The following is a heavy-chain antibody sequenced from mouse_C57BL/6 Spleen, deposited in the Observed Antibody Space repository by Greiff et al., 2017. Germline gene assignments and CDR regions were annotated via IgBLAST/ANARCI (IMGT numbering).Heavy chain of an antibody. Sequence: LLESGPELVKPGASVKISCKASGYSFTDYNMNWVKQSNGKSLEWIGVLNPNYGTTSYNQKFKGKATLTVDQSSSTAYMQLNSLTSEDSAVYYCALYDSVFAYWRQGTLVTVSA. CDR1: GYSFTDYN. CDR2: LNPNYGTT. CDR3: ALYDSVFAY. J-gene: IGHJ3*01. D-gene: IGHD2-3*01. V-gene: IGHV1-39*01.